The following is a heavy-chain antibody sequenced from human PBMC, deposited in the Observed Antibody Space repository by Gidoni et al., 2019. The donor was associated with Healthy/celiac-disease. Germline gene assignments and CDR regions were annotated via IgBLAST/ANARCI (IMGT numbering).Heavy chain of an antibody. CDR3: ARSYGSAGPSSYYYYGMDV. CDR2: INHSGST. V-gene: IGHV4-34*01. D-gene: IGHD3-10*01. J-gene: IGHJ6*02. CDR1: GGSFSGYY. Sequence: QVQLQQWGAGLLKPSETLSLTCAVYGGSFSGYYWSWVRQPPGKGLEWIGEINHSGSTNYNPSLKSRVTISVDTSKNQFSLKLSSVTAADTAVYYCARSYGSAGPSSYYYYGMDVWGQGTTVTVSS.